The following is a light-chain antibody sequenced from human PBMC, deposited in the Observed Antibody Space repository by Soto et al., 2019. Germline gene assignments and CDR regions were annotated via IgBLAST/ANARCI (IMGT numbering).Light chain of an antibody. CDR3: QQYGSSPT. CDR1: QSVRTNY. J-gene: IGKJ1*01. CDR2: GAS. Sequence: EIVLTQSPGTLSLSPRERATLSCRASQSVRTNYLAWYQQKPGQAPRLLIYGASSRATGIPDRFSGSGSGTDFTLTISRLEPEDFVVYYCQQYGSSPTFGQGTKVDIK. V-gene: IGKV3-20*01.